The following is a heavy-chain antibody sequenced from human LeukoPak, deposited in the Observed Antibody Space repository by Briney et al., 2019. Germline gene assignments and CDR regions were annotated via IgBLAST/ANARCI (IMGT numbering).Heavy chain of an antibody. CDR3: ARHYTLGYCSSTSCYTGWFDP. Sequence: ASVKVSCKASGYTFTSYGISWVRQAPGQGLEWMGWISAYNGNTNYAQKLQGRVTMTTDTSTSTAYMELSSLRSEDTAVYYCARHYTLGYCSSTSCYTGWFDPWGQGTLVTVSS. CDR1: GYTFTSYG. J-gene: IGHJ5*02. D-gene: IGHD2-2*02. V-gene: IGHV1-18*01. CDR2: ISAYNGNT.